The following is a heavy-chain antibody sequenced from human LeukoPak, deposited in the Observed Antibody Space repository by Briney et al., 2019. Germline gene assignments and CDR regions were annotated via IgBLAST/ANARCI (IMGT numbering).Heavy chain of an antibody. CDR2: IKQDGSEK. CDR1: GFTFSTYW. D-gene: IGHD3-3*01. V-gene: IGHV3-7*03. CDR3: ARAEWSNWYFDL. Sequence: QPGGSLRLSCAASGFTFSTYWMNWARQAPGKGLEWVANIKQDGSEKYYVDSVKGRFTLSRDSAKNSLYLQMNSLRAEDTAVYYCARAEWSNWYFDLWGRGTLVTVSS. J-gene: IGHJ2*01.